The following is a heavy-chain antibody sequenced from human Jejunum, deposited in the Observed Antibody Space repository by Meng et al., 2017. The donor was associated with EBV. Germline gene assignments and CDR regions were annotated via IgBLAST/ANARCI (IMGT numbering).Heavy chain of an antibody. CDR1: GFSLSTSGVG. CDR2: IYGDDSQ. CDR3: AHRGPATEDY. V-gene: IGHV2-5*02. J-gene: IGHJ4*02. Sequence: HIPLKESGPALLKPTQTLALACPFSGFSLSTSGVGVAWIRQPPGKALEWLALIYGDDSQRYISSLKSRLTITKDTSKNQVVLTMTNMDPVDTATYYCAHRGPATEDYWGQGTLVTVSS. D-gene: IGHD1-26*01.